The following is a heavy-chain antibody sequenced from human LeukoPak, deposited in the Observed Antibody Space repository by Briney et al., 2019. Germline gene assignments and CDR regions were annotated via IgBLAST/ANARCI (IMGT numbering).Heavy chain of an antibody. J-gene: IGHJ5*02. CDR3: ARELLWFGEYRWFDP. Sequence: SETLSLTCTVSGGSISSHYWSWIRQPAGKGLEWIGRIYTSGSTNYNPSLKSRVTMSVDTSKNQFSLKLSSVTAADTAVYYCARELLWFGEYRWFDPWGQGTLVTVSS. V-gene: IGHV4-4*07. CDR2: IYTSGST. D-gene: IGHD3-10*01. CDR1: GGSISSHY.